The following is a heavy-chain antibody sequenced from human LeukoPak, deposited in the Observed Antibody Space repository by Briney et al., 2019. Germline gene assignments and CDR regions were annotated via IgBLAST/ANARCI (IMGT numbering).Heavy chain of an antibody. D-gene: IGHD4-17*01. CDR1: GGSLSGYY. V-gene: IGHV4-34*01. Sequence: SETLSLTCAVYGGSLSGYYWSWIRQPPGKGLEWIGEINHSGSTNYNPSLKSRVTISVDTSKNQFSLKLSSVTVADTAVYYCARVSNGDYAYWGQGTLVTVSS. CDR2: INHSGST. J-gene: IGHJ4*02. CDR3: ARVSNGDYAY.